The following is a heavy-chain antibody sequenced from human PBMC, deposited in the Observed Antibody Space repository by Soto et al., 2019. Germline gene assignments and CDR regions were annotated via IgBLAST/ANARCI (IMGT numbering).Heavy chain of an antibody. D-gene: IGHD2-2*01. Sequence: QVQLVQSGAEVKKPGSSVKVSCKASGGTFSSYAISWVRQAPGQGLEWMGGIIPIFGTANYAQKFQGSVTITADDSTSTAYLGLSSLRSEDTAVYYCARIRACGSSTSCYSDGLVSYSYYGMDVWGQGTTVTVSS. CDR2: IIPIFGTA. CDR1: GGTFSSYA. CDR3: ARIRACGSSTSCYSDGLVSYSYYGMDV. J-gene: IGHJ6*02. V-gene: IGHV1-69*01.